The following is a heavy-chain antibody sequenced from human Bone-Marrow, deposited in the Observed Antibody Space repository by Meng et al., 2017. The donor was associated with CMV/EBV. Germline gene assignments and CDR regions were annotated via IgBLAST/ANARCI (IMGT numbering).Heavy chain of an antibody. CDR1: GFTFSSYA. J-gene: IGHJ4*02. D-gene: IGHD3-3*01. CDR3: AKESLEWSLPNPLDY. V-gene: IGHV3-30*04. CDR2: ISYDGSHK. Sequence: GESLKISCAASGFTFSSYAMHWVRQAPGKGLEWVTVISYDGSHKNYADSVKGRFTIRRDNFKNTLYLQMNSLRAEDTAGYYCAKESLEWSLPNPLDYWGQGVLVTVSS.